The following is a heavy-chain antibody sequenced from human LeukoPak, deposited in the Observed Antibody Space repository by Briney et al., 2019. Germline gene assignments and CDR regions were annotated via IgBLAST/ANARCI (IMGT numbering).Heavy chain of an antibody. D-gene: IGHD6-6*01. CDR1: GGSISNYY. Sequence: SETLSLTCTVSGGSISNYYWTWIRQPPGKGLEWIGYIYYSGSTNYNPSLKSRVTISLDTSKNQFSLKLNSVTAADTAVYYCATVFQLAYYMDVWGKGTTVTVSS. J-gene: IGHJ6*03. V-gene: IGHV4-59*01. CDR2: IYYSGST. CDR3: ATVFQLAYYMDV.